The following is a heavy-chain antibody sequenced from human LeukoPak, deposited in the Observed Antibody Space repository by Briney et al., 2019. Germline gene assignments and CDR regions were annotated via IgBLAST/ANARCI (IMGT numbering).Heavy chain of an antibody. V-gene: IGHV4-34*01. D-gene: IGHD6-19*01. J-gene: IGHJ4*02. Sequence: SETLSLTCAVYGGSFSGYYWSWIRQPPGKGLEWIGEINHSGSTNYNPSLKSRVTISVDTSKNQFSLKLSSVTAADTAVYYCARGAVAYYYFDNWGQGTLVTVSS. CDR3: ARGAVAYYYFDN. CDR1: GGSFSGYY. CDR2: INHSGST.